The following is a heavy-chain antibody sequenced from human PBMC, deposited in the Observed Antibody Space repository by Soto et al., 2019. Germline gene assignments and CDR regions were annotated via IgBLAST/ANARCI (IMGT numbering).Heavy chain of an antibody. CDR2: ISAYNGNT. D-gene: IGHD1-26*01. Sequence: QVQLVQSGAEVKKPGASVKVSCKASGYTFTSYGISWVRQAPGQGLEWMGWISAYNGNTNNAQKLQGRVTMTTDTSTSTAHMELRSLRSDDTAVYYCARDGPTMRLADRYPFDYWGQGTLVTVSS. CDR1: GYTFTSYG. CDR3: ARDGPTMRLADRYPFDY. V-gene: IGHV1-18*01. J-gene: IGHJ4*02.